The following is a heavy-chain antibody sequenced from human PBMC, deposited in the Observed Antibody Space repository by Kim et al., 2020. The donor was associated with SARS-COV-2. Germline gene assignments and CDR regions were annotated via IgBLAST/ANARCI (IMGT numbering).Heavy chain of an antibody. J-gene: IGHJ5*02. V-gene: IGHV3-9*01. D-gene: IGHD6-13*01. CDR3: AAAGTGGWLDP. Sequence: DYADAGKGRFTISRDNAKNSLYLQRNSLSTEDTGVYYCAAAGTGGWLDPWGQGTLVTVSS.